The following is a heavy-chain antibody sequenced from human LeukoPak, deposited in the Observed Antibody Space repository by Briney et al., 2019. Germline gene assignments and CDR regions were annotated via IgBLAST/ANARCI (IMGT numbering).Heavy chain of an antibody. Sequence: GGSLRLSCAASRFTFSAYAMYWVRQAPGKGLEWVSCIEASDVNTYYADSVKGRFTISRDNSKNTLYLQMSSLRAEDTAVYYCVKGSGSGWYGWFDPWGQGTLVTVSS. CDR1: RFTFSAYA. V-gene: IGHV3-23*01. CDR2: IEASDVNT. D-gene: IGHD6-19*01. CDR3: VKGSGSGWYGWFDP. J-gene: IGHJ5*02.